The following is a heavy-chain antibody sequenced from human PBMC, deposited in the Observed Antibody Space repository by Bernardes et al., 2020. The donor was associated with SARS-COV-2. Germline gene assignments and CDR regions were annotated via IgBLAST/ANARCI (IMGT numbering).Heavy chain of an antibody. CDR3: ARRGSGWGLYDFDH. D-gene: IGHD6-19*01. J-gene: IGHJ4*02. CDR1: GYTFTSYD. CDR2: MNPNSGNT. Sequence: ASVKVSCKASGYTFTSYDINWVRQATGQGLEWMGWMNPNSGNTGHAQKFQGRVTMTRNTSISTAYMELSSLRSEGKAEYYCARRGSGWGLYDFDHWGQGTLVNVYS. V-gene: IGHV1-8*01.